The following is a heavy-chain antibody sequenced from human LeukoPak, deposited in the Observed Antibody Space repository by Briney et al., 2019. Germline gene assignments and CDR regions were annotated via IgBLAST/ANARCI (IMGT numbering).Heavy chain of an antibody. CDR1: GGSISSYY. V-gene: IGHV4-59*01. Sequence: PSETLSLTCTVSGGSISSYYWSWIRQPPGKGLEWIGYIYYSGSTNYNPSLKSRVTISVDTSKNQFSLKLSSVTAADTAVYYCARDHPYYYDSSAPRGWFDPWGQGTLVTVSS. J-gene: IGHJ5*02. D-gene: IGHD3-22*01. CDR2: IYYSGST. CDR3: ARDHPYYYDSSAPRGWFDP.